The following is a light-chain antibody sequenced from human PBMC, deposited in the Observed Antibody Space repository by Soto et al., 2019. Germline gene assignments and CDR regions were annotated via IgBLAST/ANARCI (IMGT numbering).Light chain of an antibody. J-gene: IGKJ4*02. CDR2: DAS. CDR1: QSVTSTY. V-gene: IGKV3-20*01. Sequence: EIVLTQSPGTLSSSPGERATLSCRASQSVTSTYLAWYQQKPGQAPRLLIYDASTRAPGVPDRFGGSGSGTDFPLSFSSRELEDFALYFCHQFDGSPRTFGEGTKVEMK. CDR3: HQFDGSPRT.